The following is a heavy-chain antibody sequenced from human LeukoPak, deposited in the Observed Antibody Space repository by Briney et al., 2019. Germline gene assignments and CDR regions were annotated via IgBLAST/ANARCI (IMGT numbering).Heavy chain of an antibody. CDR3: ARHMGLTGYPGYYFDY. CDR1: GGSFSGYY. CDR2: INHSGST. J-gene: IGHJ4*02. Sequence: SETLSLTCAVYGGSFSGYYWSWIRQPPGKGLEWIGEINHSGSTNYNPSLKSRVTISVDTSKNQFSLKLSSVTAADTAVYYCARHMGLTGYPGYYFDYWGQGTLVTVSS. V-gene: IGHV4-34*01. D-gene: IGHD3-9*01.